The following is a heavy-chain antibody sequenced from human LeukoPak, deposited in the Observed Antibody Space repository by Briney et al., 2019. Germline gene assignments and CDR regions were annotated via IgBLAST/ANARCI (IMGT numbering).Heavy chain of an antibody. Sequence: ASVKVSCKASGYTFTSYGISWVRQAPGQGLEWMGWISAYNGNTNYAQKLQGRVTMTTDTSTSTAYMELRSLRSDDTAVYYCARDPYTDYYGSGSYYKDWGQGTLVTVSS. CDR2: ISAYNGNT. D-gene: IGHD3-10*01. J-gene: IGHJ4*02. V-gene: IGHV1-18*01. CDR3: ARDPYTDYYGSGSYYKD. CDR1: GYTFTSYG.